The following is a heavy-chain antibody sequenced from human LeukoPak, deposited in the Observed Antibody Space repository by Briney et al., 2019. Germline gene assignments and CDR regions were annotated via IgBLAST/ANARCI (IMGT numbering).Heavy chain of an antibody. CDR2: IKSKTDGGTT. CDR3: TTRGYSNRSFFDY. D-gene: IGHD5-18*01. V-gene: IGHV3-15*01. Sequence: GESLRLSCAASGFTFSNAWMSWVRQAPGKGLEWVGRIKSKTDGGTTDYAAPVKGRFTISRDDSKNTPYLQMNSLKTEDTAVYYCTTRGYSNRSFFDYWGQGTLVTVSS. CDR1: GFTFSNAW. J-gene: IGHJ4*02.